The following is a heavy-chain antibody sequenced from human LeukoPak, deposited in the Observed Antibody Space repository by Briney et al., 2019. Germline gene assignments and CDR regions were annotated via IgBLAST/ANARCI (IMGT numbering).Heavy chain of an antibody. D-gene: IGHD6-19*01. Sequence: GGSLRLSCAASGFIFSSYSMTWVRQAPGKGLEWVSTISGSGDNTYYADSVKGRFTISRDNSKNTLYLQMNSLRAEDTAVYYCAKTPCASIAVAGNWFDPWGQGTLVTVSS. V-gene: IGHV3-23*01. CDR1: GFIFSSYS. CDR2: ISGSGDNT. J-gene: IGHJ5*02. CDR3: AKTPCASIAVAGNWFDP.